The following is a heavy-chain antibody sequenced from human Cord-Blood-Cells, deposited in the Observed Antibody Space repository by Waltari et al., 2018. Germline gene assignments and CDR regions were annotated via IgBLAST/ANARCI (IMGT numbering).Heavy chain of an antibody. CDR3: ARLYCSSTSCNFDY. D-gene: IGHD2-2*01. CDR2: INHSGST. V-gene: IGHV4-34*01. Sequence: QVQLQQWGAGLLKPSETLSLTCAVYGVSFSGYYWSWLRPPPGKGLEWIGEINHSGSTNYNPSLKSRVTISVDTSKNQFSLKLSSVTAADTAVYYCARLYCSSTSCNFDYWGQGTLVTVSS. CDR1: GVSFSGYY. J-gene: IGHJ4*02.